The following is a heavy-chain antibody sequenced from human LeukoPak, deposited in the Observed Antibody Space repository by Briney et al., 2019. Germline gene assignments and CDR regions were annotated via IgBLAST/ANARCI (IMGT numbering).Heavy chain of an antibody. V-gene: IGHV3-33*01. CDR2: VWYDGSNE. Sequence: GGSLRLSCAASGFSFGTYSMHWARQVPGKGLEWVAVVWYDGSNEDYADSVKGRFTISRDNSKNTLYLQMNSLRAEDTAVYYCAREMAVWGQGALVTVSS. D-gene: IGHD2-8*01. J-gene: IGHJ4*02. CDR3: AREMAV. CDR1: GFSFGTYS.